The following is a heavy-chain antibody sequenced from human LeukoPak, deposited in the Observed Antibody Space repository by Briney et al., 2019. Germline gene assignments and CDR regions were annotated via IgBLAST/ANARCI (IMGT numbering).Heavy chain of an antibody. CDR3: ARDLLQRWDYYYGMDV. CDR2: ISYDGSNK. V-gene: IGHV3-30-3*01. D-gene: IGHD5-24*01. CDR1: GFTFSSYA. J-gene: IGHJ6*02. Sequence: SGGSLRLSCAASGFTFSSYAMHWVRQAPGKGLEWVAVISYDGSNKYYADSVKGRFTISRDNSKNTLYLQMNSLRAEDTAVYYCARDLLQRWDYYYGMDVWGQGTTVTVSS.